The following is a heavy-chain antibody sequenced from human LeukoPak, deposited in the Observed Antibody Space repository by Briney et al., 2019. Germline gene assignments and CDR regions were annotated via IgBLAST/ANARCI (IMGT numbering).Heavy chain of an antibody. V-gene: IGHV3-7*03. CDR1: GFTFSSYW. CDR3: AKTAGYYYDSSGSNYFDY. J-gene: IGHJ4*02. D-gene: IGHD3-22*01. Sequence: GGSLRLSCAASGFTFSSYWMSWVRQAPGKGLEWVANIKQDGSEKYYVDSVKGRFTISRDNAKNSLYLQMNSLRAEDTAVYYCAKTAGYYYDSSGSNYFDYWGQGTLVTVSS. CDR2: IKQDGSEK.